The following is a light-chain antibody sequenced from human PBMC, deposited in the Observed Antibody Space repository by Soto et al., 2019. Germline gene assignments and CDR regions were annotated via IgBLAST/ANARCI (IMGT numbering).Light chain of an antibody. J-gene: IGLJ2*01. CDR2: EGN. CDR1: SSNVGSYNL. V-gene: IGLV2-23*01. CDR3: CSYAGTSTVI. Sequence: QSALTQPASVSGSPGQSITISCTGTSSNVGSYNLVSWYQHYPGKAPKLMLYEGNKRPSGVSYRFSGSKSGNTASLTISGLQAEDEADYYCCSYAGTSTVIFGGGTKLTVL.